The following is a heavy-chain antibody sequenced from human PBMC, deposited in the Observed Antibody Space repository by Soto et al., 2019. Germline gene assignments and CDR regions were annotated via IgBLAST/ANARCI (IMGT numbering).Heavy chain of an antibody. CDR2: ISAYNGDT. Sequence: QVQLVQSGAEVKKPGASVKVSCKASGYTFSTYGLNWVRQAPGQGLEWMGWISAYNGDTKYAQKFLGRVTMTTETSTTTAYMELRSLTSDDTAVYFCARDARDPGFGQSQSYWGQGTLVTVSS. CDR1: GYTFSTYG. J-gene: IGHJ4*02. CDR3: ARDARDPGFGQSQSY. D-gene: IGHD3-10*01. V-gene: IGHV1-18*01.